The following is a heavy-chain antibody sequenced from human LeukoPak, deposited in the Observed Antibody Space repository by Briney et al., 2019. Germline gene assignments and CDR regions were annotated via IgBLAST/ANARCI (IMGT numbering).Heavy chain of an antibody. CDR1: GFPFSSYV. V-gene: IGHV3-30-3*01. Sequence: GGSLRLSCEASGFPFSSYVMHWVRQAPGKGLEWVALILHDATNKYFADSVKGRFTISRDNSRNSLYLQMNSLRVEDTAVYYCARDLRYSSSWGALDIWGQGTMVTVSS. J-gene: IGHJ3*02. D-gene: IGHD6-13*01. CDR3: ARDLRYSSSWGALDI. CDR2: ILHDATNK.